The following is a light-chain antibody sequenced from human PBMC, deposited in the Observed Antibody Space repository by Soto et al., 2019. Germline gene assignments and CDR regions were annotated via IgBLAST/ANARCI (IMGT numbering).Light chain of an antibody. J-gene: IGKJ4*01. CDR3: QQYGSSPLT. CDR1: QSVSSSY. CDR2: GAS. Sequence: EIVLTQSPGTLSLSPGERATLSCRASQSVSSSYVDWYQQKPGQAPRLLICGASSSDTVIPDRFSGSGCGTDFNLTISRLEPEDCAVYYCQQYGSSPLTFGGGTKVEIK. V-gene: IGKV3-20*01.